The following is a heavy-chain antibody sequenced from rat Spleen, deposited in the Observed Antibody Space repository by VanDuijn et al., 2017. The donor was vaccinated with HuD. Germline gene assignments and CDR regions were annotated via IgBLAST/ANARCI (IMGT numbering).Heavy chain of an antibody. J-gene: IGHJ3*01. CDR3: TRVATRGFAY. D-gene: IGHD1-4*01. CDR2: IWSGGRS. Sequence: QVQLRESGPGLVQPSQTLSLTCSVSGFSLNNYHVTWVRQPPGKGLEWMGAIWSGGRSDYNSALKSRLSISRDTSKSQVFLKMNSLQTEDTAIYFCTRVATRGFAYWGQGTLVTVSS. V-gene: IGHV2-15*01. CDR1: GFSLNNYH.